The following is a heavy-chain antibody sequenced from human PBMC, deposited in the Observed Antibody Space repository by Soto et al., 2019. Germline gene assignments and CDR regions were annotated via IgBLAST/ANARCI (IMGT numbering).Heavy chain of an antibody. V-gene: IGHV3-23*01. J-gene: IGHJ4*02. D-gene: IGHD6-13*01. CDR3: AKEDLYSSSWFQFDY. Sequence: PGGSLRLSCAASGFTFSSYAMSWVRQAPGKGLEWVSAISGSGGSTYYADSVKGRFTISRDNSKNTLYLQMNSLRAEDTAVYYSAKEDLYSSSWFQFDYWGQGTLVTVSS. CDR1: GFTFSSYA. CDR2: ISGSGGST.